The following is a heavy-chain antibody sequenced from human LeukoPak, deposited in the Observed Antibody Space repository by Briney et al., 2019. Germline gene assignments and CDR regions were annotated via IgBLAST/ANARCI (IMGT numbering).Heavy chain of an antibody. Sequence: SETLSLTCAVYIDSFSNYHWNWIRQTPAKGMEWIGEVNESGGTNISPSLRSRVILSVDTSRNQFSLKLISVTVADTAIYYCARGQGATVPQVGKNWFDPWGQGTRVTVSS. J-gene: IGHJ5*02. CDR3: ARGQGATVPQVGKNWFDP. CDR1: IDSFSNYH. D-gene: IGHD1-26*01. V-gene: IGHV4-34*01. CDR2: VNESGGT.